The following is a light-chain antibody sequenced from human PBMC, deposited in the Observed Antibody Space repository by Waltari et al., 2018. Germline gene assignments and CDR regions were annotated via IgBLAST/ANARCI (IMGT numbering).Light chain of an antibody. CDR2: TTN. CDR1: SGVASISHY. J-gene: IGLJ1*01. CDR3: VLYMGSVHV. Sequence: QTVGPQEPSLSVSPGGQDPRTCGLRSGVASISHYTIWYQQAPGPAPRTLIYTTNTRASGVPDRFSGSILGNKAALTITGAQADDESDYYCVLYMGSVHVFGTGTKVTVL. V-gene: IGLV8-61*01.